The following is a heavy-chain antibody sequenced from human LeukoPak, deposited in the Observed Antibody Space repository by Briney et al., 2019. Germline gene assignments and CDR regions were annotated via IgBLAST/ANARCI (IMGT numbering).Heavy chain of an antibody. J-gene: IGHJ4*02. Sequence: PGRSLRLSCAASGLTFRTYGMHWVRQAPGKGLEWVAVISYDGRNRYYADSVKGRFTISRDDSRNTLYLQMNSLSAEDTAVYYCAKEVVGAIPGWGQGTLVTVSS. CDR2: ISYDGRNR. CDR3: AKEVVGAIPG. CDR1: GLTFRTYG. V-gene: IGHV3-33*03. D-gene: IGHD1-26*01.